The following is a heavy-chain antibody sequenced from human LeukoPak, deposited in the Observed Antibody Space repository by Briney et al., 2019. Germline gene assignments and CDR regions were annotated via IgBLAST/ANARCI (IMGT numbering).Heavy chain of an antibody. CDR1: GFTFNDYW. Sequence: GGSLRLSCATSGFTFNDYWMNWVRQAPGKGLEWVANIKQDGSEKYYVDSVKGRFTISRDNAKNSLYLQMNSLRAEDTAVYYCARRGYSYGYDYWGQGTLVTVSS. CDR2: IKQDGSEK. J-gene: IGHJ4*02. D-gene: IGHD5-18*01. CDR3: ARRGYSYGYDY. V-gene: IGHV3-7*01.